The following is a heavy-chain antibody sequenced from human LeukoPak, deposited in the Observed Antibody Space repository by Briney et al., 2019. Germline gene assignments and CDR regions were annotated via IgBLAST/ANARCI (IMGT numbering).Heavy chain of an antibody. CDR3: ARGFGELYFDF. J-gene: IGHJ4*02. CDR2: IYSGGAT. CDR1: EFSVNSPY. V-gene: IGHV3-66*01. D-gene: IGHD3-10*01. Sequence: GGSLRLSCAAPEFSVNSPYMGWVRQAPGRGMEWLSTIYSGGATHYAASAKGRFIISRDIFQNTLFLQLNSLRDEDTAVYHCARGFGELYFDFWGQGILVLVSS.